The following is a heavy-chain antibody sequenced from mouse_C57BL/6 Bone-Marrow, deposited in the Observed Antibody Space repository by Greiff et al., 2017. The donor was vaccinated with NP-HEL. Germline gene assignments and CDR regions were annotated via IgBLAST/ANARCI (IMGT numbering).Heavy chain of an antibody. D-gene: IGHD1-1*01. Sequence: VQLQESGAELVKPGASVKISCKASGYAFSSYWMNWVKQRPGKGLEWIGQIYPGDGDTNYNGKFKGKATLTADKSSSTAYMQLSSLTSEDSAVYFCARYLYSSSYVRENFDCWGKGTTLTVSS. V-gene: IGHV1-80*01. CDR1: GYAFSSYW. CDR3: ARYLYSSSYVRENFDC. J-gene: IGHJ2*01. CDR2: IYPGDGDT.